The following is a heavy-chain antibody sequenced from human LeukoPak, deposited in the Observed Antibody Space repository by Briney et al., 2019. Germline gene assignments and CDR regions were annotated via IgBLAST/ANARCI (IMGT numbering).Heavy chain of an antibody. CDR3: ARVNTHSYFDN. CDR1: GFPFSTND. V-gene: IGHV3-23*01. CDR2: ISSSSSGGT. Sequence: GGSLRLSCAASGFPFSTNDMNWVRQAPAKGLEWVSAISSSSSGGTTYDDSLKGRSTISRDTPKSQLYLQMNSVRAEDTAVYYCARVNTHSYFDNWGRGTLVTVSS. J-gene: IGHJ4*02. D-gene: IGHD2/OR15-2a*01.